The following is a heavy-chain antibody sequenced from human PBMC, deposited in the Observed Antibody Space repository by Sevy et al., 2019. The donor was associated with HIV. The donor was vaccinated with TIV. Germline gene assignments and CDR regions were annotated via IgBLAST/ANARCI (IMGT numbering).Heavy chain of an antibody. Sequence: SETLSLSCTVSGDSITSRTDSWGWVRQPPGKRLEWIGTINYNGRTYYDPSLRRRVTMSVDTSKKKFSLRLNSVTAADTAVYYCARHAMITVTTAHFDYWGQGTLVTVSS. J-gene: IGHJ4*02. CDR1: GDSITSRTDS. V-gene: IGHV4-39*01. CDR3: ARHAMITVTTAHFDY. D-gene: IGHD4-17*01. CDR2: INYNGRT.